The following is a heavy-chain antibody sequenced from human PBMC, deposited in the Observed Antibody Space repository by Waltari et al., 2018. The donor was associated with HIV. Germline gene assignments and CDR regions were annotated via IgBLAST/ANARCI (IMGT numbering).Heavy chain of an antibody. Sequence: FSTYCMSWVRQAPGKGLEWVANIKQDGSEKYYVDSVKGRFTVSRDNAKNSLYLQMNNLRAEDTAVYYCARGGVLLWFGELFRAEYLQHWGQGTLVTVSS. CDR2: IKQDGSEK. J-gene: IGHJ1*01. V-gene: IGHV3-7*01. CDR3: ARGGVLLWFGELFRAEYLQH. CDR1: FSTYC. D-gene: IGHD3-10*01.